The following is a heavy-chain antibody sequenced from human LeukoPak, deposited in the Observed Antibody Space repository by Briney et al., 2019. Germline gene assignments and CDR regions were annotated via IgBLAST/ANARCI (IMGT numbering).Heavy chain of an antibody. J-gene: IGHJ4*02. CDR1: GFTFSSYS. CDR3: AAYTSASCSGGSCTPYY. V-gene: IGHV3-21*01. D-gene: IGHD2-15*01. CDR2: ISSSSSYI. Sequence: GGSLRLSCAASGFTFSSYSMNWVRQAPGKGLEWVSSISSSSSYIYYADSVKGRFTISRDNAKNSPYLQMNSLRAEDTAVYYCAAYTSASCSGGSCTPYYWGQGTLVTVSS.